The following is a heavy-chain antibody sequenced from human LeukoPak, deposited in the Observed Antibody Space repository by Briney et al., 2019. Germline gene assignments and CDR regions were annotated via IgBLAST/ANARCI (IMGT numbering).Heavy chain of an antibody. CDR2: LSGDETYI. CDR3: AKAAVYSRNWTPFDD. V-gene: IGHV3-30*18. Sequence: PGRSLRLSCAASGFTFSVYGMHWVRQAPGKGLEWVALLSGDETYIDYTDSAKGRFTISRDTSKNTLFLQMNSLRADDTAIYYCAKAAVYSRNWTPFDDWGQGTLVIVSS. D-gene: IGHD6-13*01. CDR1: GFTFSVYG. J-gene: IGHJ4*02.